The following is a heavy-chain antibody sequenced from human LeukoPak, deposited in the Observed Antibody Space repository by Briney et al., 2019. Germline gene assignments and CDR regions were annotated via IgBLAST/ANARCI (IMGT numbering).Heavy chain of an antibody. CDR2: ISGSGGST. CDR3: AKELAYDSSGYCWSFDY. V-gene: IGHV3-23*01. CDR1: GFTLSSYA. J-gene: IGHJ4*02. D-gene: IGHD3-22*01. Sequence: AGGSLRLSCAASGFTLSSYAMSWVRQGPGKGLEWVSAISGSGGSTYYADSVKGRFTISRDNSKNTLYLQMNSLRAEDTAVYYCAKELAYDSSGYCWSFDYWGQGTLVTVSS.